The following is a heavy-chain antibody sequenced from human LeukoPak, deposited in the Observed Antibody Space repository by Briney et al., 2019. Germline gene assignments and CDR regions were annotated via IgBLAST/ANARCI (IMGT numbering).Heavy chain of an antibody. J-gene: IGHJ5*02. V-gene: IGHV1-2*02. CDR3: ARGARAVAGSNWFDP. CDR1: GYTFTGCY. Sequence: ASVKVSRKASGYTFTGCYMHWVRQAPGQGLEWMGWINPNSGGTNYAQKFQGRVTMTRDTSISTAYMELSRLRSDDTVVYYCARGARAVAGSNWFDPWGQGTLVTVSS. D-gene: IGHD6-19*01. CDR2: INPNSGGT.